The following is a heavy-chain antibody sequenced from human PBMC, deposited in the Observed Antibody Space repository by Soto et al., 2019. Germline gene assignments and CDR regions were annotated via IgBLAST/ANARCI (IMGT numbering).Heavy chain of an antibody. V-gene: IGHV3-74*01. CDR2: INSDGSTT. D-gene: IGHD1-20*01. Sequence: GGSLRLSCTASGFTFSHYWMHXXXXAPGKGLVWVSRINSDGSTTNYADSVKGRFTISRDNAKNTLNLQMNSLRVEDTAVYYCARDPLAVTGTXDWXQGTLVTVSS. CDR1: GFTFSHYW. J-gene: IGHJ4*02. CDR3: ARDPLAVTGTXD.